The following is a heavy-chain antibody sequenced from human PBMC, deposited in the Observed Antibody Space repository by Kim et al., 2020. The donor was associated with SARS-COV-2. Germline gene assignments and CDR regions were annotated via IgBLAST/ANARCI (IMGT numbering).Heavy chain of an antibody. CDR2: IYYSGST. CDR3: ARDLAAAGTKMGGSYYYYMDV. CDR1: GGSISSGGYY. D-gene: IGHD6-13*01. J-gene: IGHJ6*03. V-gene: IGHV4-31*03. Sequence: SETLSLTCTVSGGSISSGGYYWSWIRQHPGKGLEWIGYIYYSGSTYYNPSLKSRVTISVDTSKNQFSLKLSSVTAADTAVYYCARDLAAAGTKMGGSYYYYMDVWGKGTTVTVSS.